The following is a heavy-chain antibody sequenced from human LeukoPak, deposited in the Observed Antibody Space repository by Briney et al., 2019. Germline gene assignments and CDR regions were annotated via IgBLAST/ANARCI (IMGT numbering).Heavy chain of an antibody. CDR2: ISYDGSNK. Sequence: GGSLRLSCAASGFTFSSYAMHWVRQAPGKGLKWVAVISYDGSNKYYADSVKGRFTISRDNSKNTLYLQMNSLRAEDTAVYYCAAYYDSSGYPQPHFDYWGQGTLVTVSS. J-gene: IGHJ4*02. V-gene: IGHV3-30-3*01. CDR1: GFTFSSYA. CDR3: AAYYDSSGYPQPHFDY. D-gene: IGHD3-22*01.